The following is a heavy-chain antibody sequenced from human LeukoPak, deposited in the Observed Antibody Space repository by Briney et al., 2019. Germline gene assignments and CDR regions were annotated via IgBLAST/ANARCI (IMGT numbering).Heavy chain of an antibody. Sequence: GGSLRLSCAASGITVSDSYMSWVRQAPGKGLEWVSVIYSDGRIYYADSVKGRFTISRDNSKNTLYLQMSSLRAEDTAVYYCARSNCNSCYLGVWYYFDYWGQGTLVTVSS. CDR1: GITVSDSY. V-gene: IGHV3-66*01. CDR2: IYSDGRI. J-gene: IGHJ4*02. D-gene: IGHD2/OR15-2a*01. CDR3: ARSNCNSCYLGVWYYFDY.